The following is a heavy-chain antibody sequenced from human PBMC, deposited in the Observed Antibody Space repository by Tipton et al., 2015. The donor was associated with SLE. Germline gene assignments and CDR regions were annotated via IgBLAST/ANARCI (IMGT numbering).Heavy chain of an antibody. V-gene: IGHV4-31*03. CDR2: IYYSGST. CDR1: GGSISSGGYY. J-gene: IGHJ4*02. D-gene: IGHD3-22*01. Sequence: TLSLTCTVSGGSISSGGYYWSWVRQLPGKGLEWIGYIYYSGSTYYNPSLKGRLTISLDTSKNQFSLKLSSVTAADTAVYYCARLNFLSMTARFSFDYWGQGSLVTVSS. CDR3: ARLNFLSMTARFSFDY.